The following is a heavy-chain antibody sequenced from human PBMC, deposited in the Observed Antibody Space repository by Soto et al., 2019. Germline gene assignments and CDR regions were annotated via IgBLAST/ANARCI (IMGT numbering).Heavy chain of an antibody. CDR1: GFIFSYYA. CDR3: AKPLSSGSWLWDLFS. D-gene: IGHD3-10*01. J-gene: IGHJ5*01. Sequence: GGSLRLSCAASGFIFSYYAIHWVRQAPGKGLEWIAVISFDGGDKYYADSVKGRFTISRDNSKNTLFLQMNSLRPEDTAVYDCAKPLSSGSWLWDLFSWGHGTLVTVSS. CDR2: ISFDGGDK. V-gene: IGHV3-30*18.